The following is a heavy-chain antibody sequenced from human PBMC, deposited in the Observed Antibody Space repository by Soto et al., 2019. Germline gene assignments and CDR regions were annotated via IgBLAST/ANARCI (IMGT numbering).Heavy chain of an antibody. J-gene: IGHJ4*02. CDR1: GFTFSSYG. Sequence: QVQLVESGGGVVQPGRSLRLSCVASGFTFSSYGMHWVRQAPGKGLEWVAIISYDGSNTYYADSVKGRFTISRDNSKNTXYXXMNSLRAKDTSVYYCAKEGGLSGSYYISSSYYFDYWGQGTLVTVSS. D-gene: IGHD1-26*01. CDR3: AKEGGLSGSYYISSSYYFDY. CDR2: ISYDGSNT. V-gene: IGHV3-30*18.